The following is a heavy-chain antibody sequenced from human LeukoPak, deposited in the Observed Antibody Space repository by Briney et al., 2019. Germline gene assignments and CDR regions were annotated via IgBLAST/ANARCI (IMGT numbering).Heavy chain of an antibody. CDR2: IIPIFGTA. CDR3: ARGRLKQYYFDY. D-gene: IGHD4-11*01. J-gene: IGHJ4*02. CDR1: GGTFSSYA. V-gene: IGHV1-69*05. Sequence: SVKVSCKASGGTFSSYAISWVRQAPGQGLEWMGRIIPIFGTANYAQKFQGRVTITTDESTSTAYMELSSLRSEDTAEYYCARGRLKQYYFDYWGQGTLVTVSS.